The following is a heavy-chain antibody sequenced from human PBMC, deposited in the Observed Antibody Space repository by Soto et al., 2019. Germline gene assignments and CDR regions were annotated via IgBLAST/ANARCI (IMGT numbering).Heavy chain of an antibody. CDR1: GFTFSREA. CDR3: AKGSKYYYYMDF. V-gene: IGHV3-23*01. D-gene: IGHD1-26*01. CDR2: ISGSDVNT. J-gene: IGHJ6*03. Sequence: GWSLRLFCAASGFTFSREAMSSVRQNPGKGLEWVSAISGSDVNTYYADSVTGRLTITRDNSKNTLYLQMNSFRAEDTAVYYCAKGSKYYYYMDFWGKGT.